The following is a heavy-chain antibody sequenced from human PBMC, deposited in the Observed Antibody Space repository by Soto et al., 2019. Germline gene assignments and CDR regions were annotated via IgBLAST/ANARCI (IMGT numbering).Heavy chain of an antibody. Sequence: QVQLQESGPGLVKPSQTLSLTCTVSGGSISSGDYYWSWIRQPPGKGLEWIGYIYYSGSTYYNPSLKSRVTIYVDTSKNQFSLKLSSVTAADTAVYYCAREFPYDSSGSPGRGAFDIWGQGTMVTVSS. CDR1: GGSISSGDYY. D-gene: IGHD3-22*01. V-gene: IGHV4-30-4*01. CDR2: IYYSGST. CDR3: AREFPYDSSGSPGRGAFDI. J-gene: IGHJ3*02.